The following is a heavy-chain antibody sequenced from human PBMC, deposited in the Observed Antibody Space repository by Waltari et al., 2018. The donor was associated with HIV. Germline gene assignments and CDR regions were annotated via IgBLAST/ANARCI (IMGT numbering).Heavy chain of an antibody. CDR3: ARGGFYGSGSKVN. Sequence: EVQLVASGGGLVQPGGSVSPSGAASGFASCSYWMRWVRQAPGKGLEWVANIKQDGREKYYVDPVKGRFTSSRDNAENSLYLQMNSLRAEDTAVYYCARGGFYGSGSKVNWGQGTLVTVSS. D-gene: IGHD3-10*01. CDR2: IKQDGREK. V-gene: IGHV3-7*04. J-gene: IGHJ4*02. CDR1: GFASCSYW.